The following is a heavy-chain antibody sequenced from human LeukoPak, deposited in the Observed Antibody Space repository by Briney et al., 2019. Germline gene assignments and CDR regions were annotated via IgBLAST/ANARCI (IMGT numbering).Heavy chain of an antibody. J-gene: IGHJ3*02. CDR1: GFTFSSYA. V-gene: IGHV3-23*01. CDR2: ISGSGGST. CDR3: AKAPYSSVGNDAFDI. D-gene: IGHD6-19*01. Sequence: QSGGSLRLSCAASGFTFSSYAMSWVRQAPGKGLEWVSAISGSGGSTYYADSVKGRFTISRDNSKNTLYLQTNSLRAEDTAVYYCAKAPYSSVGNDAFDIWGQGTMVTASS.